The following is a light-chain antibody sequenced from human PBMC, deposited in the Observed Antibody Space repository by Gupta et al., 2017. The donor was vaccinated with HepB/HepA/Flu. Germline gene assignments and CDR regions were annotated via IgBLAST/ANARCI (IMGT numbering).Light chain of an antibody. V-gene: IGLV3-1*01. CDR1: QLGDKY. J-gene: IGLJ2*01. CDR2: KDS. CDR3: QAGDSSTVV. Sequence: YELPQPPSGSVSPGQTASITCSGDQLGDKYACWYQQKPGQSPVLVIYKDSKRPSGIPERFSGSNSGNTATLTIRGTQAMDEADYYCQAGDSSTVVFGGGTKLTVL.